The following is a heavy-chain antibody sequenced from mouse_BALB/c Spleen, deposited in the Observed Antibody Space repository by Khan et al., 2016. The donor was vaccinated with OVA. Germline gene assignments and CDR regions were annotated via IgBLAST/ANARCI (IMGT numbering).Heavy chain of an antibody. V-gene: IGHV9-4*02. J-gene: IGHJ1*01. CDR2: INTHSGVP. CDR3: ASGYGYGWYFDV. Sequence: QVQLKQSGPELKKPGETVRISCKASGYTFTTAGMQWVQKMPGKGLKWIGWINTHSGVPKYAEDFKGRFAFSLETSASTAYLQITNLKNEDTATYFCASGYGYGWYFDVWAQGPRSPSPQ. CDR1: GYTFTTAG. D-gene: IGHD2-2*01.